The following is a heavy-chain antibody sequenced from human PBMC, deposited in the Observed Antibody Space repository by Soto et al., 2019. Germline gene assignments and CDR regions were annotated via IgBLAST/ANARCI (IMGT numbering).Heavy chain of an antibody. D-gene: IGHD3-10*01. CDR1: GFTSSRIS. V-gene: IGHV3-7*01. Sequence: EVHLVESGGGLVQPGGSLRLSCAVSGFTSSRISMSWVRQAPGQGLEWVASINLDGSAKYYVDSVKGRFTISRDNAKSSLNLQMNSLRAEDTATYYCASLLGDVTTYDSWGQGTLVIVSS. CDR2: INLDGSAK. J-gene: IGHJ4*02. CDR3: ASLLGDVTTYDS.